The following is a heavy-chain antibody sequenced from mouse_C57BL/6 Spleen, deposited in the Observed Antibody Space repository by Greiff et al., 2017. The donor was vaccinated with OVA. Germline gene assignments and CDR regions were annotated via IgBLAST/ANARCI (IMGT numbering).Heavy chain of an antibody. CDR1: GFTFSDAW. D-gene: IGHD3-2*02. CDR2: IRNKANNHAT. Sequence: EVQRVESGGGLVQPGGSMKLSCAASGFTFSDAWMDWVRQSPEKGLEWVAEIRNKANNHATYYAESVKGRFTISRDDSKSSVYLQMNSLRAEDTGIYYCTRGTQARFAYWGQGTLVTVSA. J-gene: IGHJ3*01. CDR3: TRGTQARFAY. V-gene: IGHV6-6*01.